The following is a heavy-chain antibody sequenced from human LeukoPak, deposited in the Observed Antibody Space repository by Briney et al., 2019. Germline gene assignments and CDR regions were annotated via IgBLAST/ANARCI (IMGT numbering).Heavy chain of an antibody. D-gene: IGHD5-18*01. CDR2: ISYDGSNK. J-gene: IGHJ4*02. Sequence: GGSLRLSCAASGFTFSSYAMHWVRQAPGKGLEWVAVISYDGSNKYYADSVRGRFTISRDNSKNTLYLQMNSLRAEDTAVYYCARDGGYSYGYFDYWGQGTLVTASS. CDR3: ARDGGYSYGYFDY. CDR1: GFTFSSYA. V-gene: IGHV3-30*04.